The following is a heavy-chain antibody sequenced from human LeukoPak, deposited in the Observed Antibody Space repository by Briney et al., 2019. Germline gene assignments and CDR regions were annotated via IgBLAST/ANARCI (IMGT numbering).Heavy chain of an antibody. Sequence: PSETLSLTCAVYGGSFSGYYWSWIRQPPGKGLEWIGEINHSGSTNYNPSLKSRVTISVDTSKNQFSLKLSSVTAADTAVYYCARKIRGVIYSFDYWGQGTLVTVSS. J-gene: IGHJ4*02. D-gene: IGHD3-10*01. CDR3: ARKIRGVIYSFDY. V-gene: IGHV4-34*01. CDR2: INHSGST. CDR1: GGSFSGYY.